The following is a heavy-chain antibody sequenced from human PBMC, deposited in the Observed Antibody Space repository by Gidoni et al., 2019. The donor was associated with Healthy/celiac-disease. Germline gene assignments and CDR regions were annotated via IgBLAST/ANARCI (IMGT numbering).Heavy chain of an antibody. CDR1: GFTFSSYS. V-gene: IGHV3-21*01. D-gene: IGHD3-10*01. J-gene: IGHJ4*02. Sequence: EVQLVESGGGLVKPGGSLRLSCAASGFTFSSYSMNWVRQAPGTGLEWVSSISISSSYIYYADSVKGRFTISRDNAKNSLYLQMNSLRAEDTAVYYCARLLWFGELATGGGYWGQGTLVTVSS. CDR3: ARLLWFGELATGGGY. CDR2: ISISSSYI.